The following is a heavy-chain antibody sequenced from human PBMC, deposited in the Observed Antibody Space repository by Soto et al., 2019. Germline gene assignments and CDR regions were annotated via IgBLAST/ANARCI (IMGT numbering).Heavy chain of an antibody. CDR1: GGSISNVDYY. CDR3: ARIQRDAAMGHFDC. J-gene: IGHJ4*02. D-gene: IGHD5-18*01. Sequence: QVQLQESGPGLVKPSQTLSLTCTVSGGSISNVDYYWSWVRQSPGKGLEWIGYIFYSGMTDYNPSRTTRAFSSVDTAKNQFSLKLISVTAADTGVYFWARIQRDAAMGHFDCWGQGTLVTVSS. V-gene: IGHV4-30-4*01. CDR2: IFYSGMT.